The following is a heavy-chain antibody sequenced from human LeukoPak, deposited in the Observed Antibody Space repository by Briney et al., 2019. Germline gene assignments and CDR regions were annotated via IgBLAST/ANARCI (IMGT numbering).Heavy chain of an antibody. CDR3: ATNIVGYYYYYMDV. V-gene: IGHV3-30*01. Sequence: PGGSLRLSCAASGFTFSSYAMHWVRQAPGKGLEWVAVISHDGSNKYYADSVKGRFTISRDNSKNTLYLQMNSLRAEDTAVYYCATNIVGYYYYYMDVWGKGTTVTVSS. J-gene: IGHJ6*03. CDR2: ISHDGSNK. D-gene: IGHD2-21*01. CDR1: GFTFSSYA.